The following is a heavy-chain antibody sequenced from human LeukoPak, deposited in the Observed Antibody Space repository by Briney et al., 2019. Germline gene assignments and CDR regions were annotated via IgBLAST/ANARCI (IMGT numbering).Heavy chain of an antibody. CDR1: GGSFSGHY. J-gene: IGHJ6*03. D-gene: IGHD3-16*01. V-gene: IGHV4-34*01. CDR3: ASGVVSGRFGDYYYYMDV. Sequence: SETLSLTCAVYGGSFSGHYWTWIRQPPGKGLQWIGEVNDRGSTNYNPSLKSRLTISEDKSKKQFSLRLPSVTAADTAVYYCASGVVSGRFGDYYYYMDVWGKGTTVTVSS. CDR2: VNDRGST.